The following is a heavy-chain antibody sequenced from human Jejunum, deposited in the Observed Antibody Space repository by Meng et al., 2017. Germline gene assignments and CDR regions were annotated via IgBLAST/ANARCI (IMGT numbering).Heavy chain of an antibody. V-gene: IGHV4-61*08. CDR3: ARDHMGPLDY. D-gene: IGHD1-14*01. J-gene: IGHJ4*02. CDR1: GGSVSSAGYQ. CDR2: AST. Sequence: GHLQGSGPGLVRPSETLSLICSVSGGSVSSAGYQWSWIRQPPGKGLEWIGYASTNYNPSLKSRVTISVDTSKNQFSLRLTSVTAADTAVYYCARDHMGPLDYWGQGILVTVSS.